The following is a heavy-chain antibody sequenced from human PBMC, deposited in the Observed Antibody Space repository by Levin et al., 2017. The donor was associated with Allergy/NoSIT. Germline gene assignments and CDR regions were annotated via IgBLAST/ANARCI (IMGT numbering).Heavy chain of an antibody. CDR2: IYYSGST. CDR3: ATTSAPGDLSDSFNYHGMDV. CDR1: GASISSRRYY. Sequence: SETLSLTCTVSGASISSRRYYWAWIRQSPGKGLEWIGSIYYSGSTYYNPSLESRVTVSLDRSKKQFSMKLSPVTAADTAIYYCATTSAPGDLSDSFNYHGMDVWGRGTTVIVAS. J-gene: IGHJ6*02. V-gene: IGHV4-39*07. D-gene: IGHD2-21*01.